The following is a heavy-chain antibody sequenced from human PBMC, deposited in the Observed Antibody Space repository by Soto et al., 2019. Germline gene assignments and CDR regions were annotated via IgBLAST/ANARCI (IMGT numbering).Heavy chain of an antibody. D-gene: IGHD1-26*01. J-gene: IGHJ4*02. V-gene: IGHV1-69*01. CDR1: GAIFTTYA. CDR3: ARGLLVGHETVDY. CDR2: IKPAIGSA. Sequence: QVQVVQSGAEVKEPGSSVKVSCKASGAIFTTYAINWVRQAPGQGLVWMGGIKPAIGSANYAPTFQGRLTITADDLTATAYIDLTSLTSEDTAVYYCARGLLVGHETVDYWGQGTLVTVSS.